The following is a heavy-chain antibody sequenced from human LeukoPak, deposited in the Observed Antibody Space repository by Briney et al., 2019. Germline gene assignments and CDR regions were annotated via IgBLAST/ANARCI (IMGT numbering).Heavy chain of an antibody. V-gene: IGHV1-3*01. D-gene: IGHD3-22*01. CDR1: GYTFTSYA. CDR2: INAGNGNT. Sequence: ASVKVSCKASGYTFTSYAMHWVRQAPGQRLEWMGWINAGNGNTKYSQEFQGRVTMTTDTSTSTAYMELRSLRSDDTAVYYCARDRGYYDSSGYYHIYYFDYWGQGTLVTVSS. J-gene: IGHJ4*02. CDR3: ARDRGYYDSSGYYHIYYFDY.